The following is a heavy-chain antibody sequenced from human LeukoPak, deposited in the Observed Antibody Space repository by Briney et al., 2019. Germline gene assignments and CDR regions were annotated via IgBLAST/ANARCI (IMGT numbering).Heavy chain of an antibody. Sequence: GGSLRPSCTASGFPFSDFYMAWIRQPPGRGLEYIAYISSGGTSISYADSVRGRFTISRDNADNVLYLQMDNLRVEDTAIYYCARKPAPADWGQGTLVTVSS. CDR3: ARKPAPAD. CDR2: ISSGGTSI. V-gene: IGHV3-11*04. CDR1: GFPFSDFY. D-gene: IGHD6-25*01. J-gene: IGHJ4*01.